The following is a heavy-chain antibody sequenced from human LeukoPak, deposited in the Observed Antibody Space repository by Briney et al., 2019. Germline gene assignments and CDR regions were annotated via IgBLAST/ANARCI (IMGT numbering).Heavy chain of an antibody. CDR1: GGSVSSDNW. V-gene: IGHV4-4*02. CDR3: AKAGVWLPAV. Sequence: SETLSLTCAVSGGSVSSDNWWSWVRQPPGKRLEWIGEIHHSGNTNYSPSLKSRVTISLDKSRNQFSLKLNSVTAADTAVYYCAKAGVWLPAVWGQGTLVTVSS. J-gene: IGHJ4*02. CDR2: IHHSGNT. D-gene: IGHD3-9*01.